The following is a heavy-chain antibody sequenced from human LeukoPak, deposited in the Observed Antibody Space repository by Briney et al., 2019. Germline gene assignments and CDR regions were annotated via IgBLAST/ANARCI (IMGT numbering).Heavy chain of an antibody. CDR3: ARSGGLQKFDC. V-gene: IGHV3-7*03. J-gene: IGHJ4*02. CDR1: GFTFSRCW. Sequence: PGNSLRLSCAASGFTFSRCWMTWVRQAPGKGLEWVANIKEDGSETYYVDSVKGRFTISRDNAKKSLYLQMNSLRAEDTAVYYCARSGGLQKFDCWGQGTLVTVSS. D-gene: IGHD3-16*01. CDR2: IKEDGSET.